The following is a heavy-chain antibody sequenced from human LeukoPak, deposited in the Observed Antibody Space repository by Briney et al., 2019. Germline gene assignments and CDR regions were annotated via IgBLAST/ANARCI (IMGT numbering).Heavy chain of an antibody. CDR2: ISGSGGST. D-gene: IGHD3-10*01. Sequence: PGGSLRLSCAASGFTFSSYAMSWVRQAPGKGLEWVSAISGSGGSTYYADSVKGRFTISRDNTKNTLYLQMNSLNAEDTALYYCARVLTLWFGALDYWGQGRMVSV. J-gene: IGHJ4*02. CDR3: ARVLTLWFGALDY. V-gene: IGHV3-23*01. CDR1: GFTFSSYA.